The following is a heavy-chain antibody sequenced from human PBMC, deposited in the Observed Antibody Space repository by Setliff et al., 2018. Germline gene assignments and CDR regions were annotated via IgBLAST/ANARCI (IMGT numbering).Heavy chain of an antibody. CDR2: INHTGTT. Sequence: SETLSLTCAASGGTFSYYYWTWIRQPPGKGLEWVGEINHTGTTKYNPSLQSRVTISIDTSKNQFSLRLTSVTAADTAVYYCARERLGTSGYYYFDYWGLGTLVTVSS. CDR1: GGTFSYYY. CDR3: ARERLGTSGYYYFDY. V-gene: IGHV4-34*01. D-gene: IGHD3-22*01. J-gene: IGHJ4*02.